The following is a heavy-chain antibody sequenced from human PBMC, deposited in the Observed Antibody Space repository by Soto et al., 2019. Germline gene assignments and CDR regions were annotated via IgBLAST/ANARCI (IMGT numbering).Heavy chain of an antibody. CDR1: GFTFDDYT. Sequence: EVQLVESGGVVVQPGGSLRLSCAASGFTFDDYTMHWVRQAPGKGLEWVSLICWDGGSTYYADSVKGRFTISRDNSKNSLYLQMNSLRTEDTALYYCAKAEYGSGSYLDYWGQGTLVTVSS. V-gene: IGHV3-43*01. D-gene: IGHD3-10*01. CDR2: ICWDGGST. J-gene: IGHJ4*02. CDR3: AKAEYGSGSYLDY.